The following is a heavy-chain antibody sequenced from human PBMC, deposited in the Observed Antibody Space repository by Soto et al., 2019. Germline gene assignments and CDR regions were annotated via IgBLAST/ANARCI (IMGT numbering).Heavy chain of an antibody. J-gene: IGHJ4*02. D-gene: IGHD4-17*01. Sequence: QVQLVQSGAEVKKPGASVKVSCKASGYTFTGYYVHWVRQAPGQGLEWMGWINPNSGGTNYAQTFQGRVTMTRDTSIGTAYMELSRLRSDDTAVYYCARDPGITVTRKFDYWGQGTLVTVSS. V-gene: IGHV1-2*02. CDR2: INPNSGGT. CDR3: ARDPGITVTRKFDY. CDR1: GYTFTGYY.